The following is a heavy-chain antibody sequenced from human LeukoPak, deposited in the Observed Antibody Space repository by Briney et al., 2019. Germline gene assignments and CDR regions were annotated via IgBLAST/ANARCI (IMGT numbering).Heavy chain of an antibody. CDR2: ISSSSSYI. CDR1: GFTFSSYS. CDR3: ASSAGSPSGGNY. D-gene: IGHD2-15*01. J-gene: IGHJ4*02. Sequence: PGGSLSLSCAASGFTFSSYSMNWVRQAPGKGLEWVSSISSSSSYIYYADSVKGRFTISRDNAKNSLYLQMNSLRAEDTAVYYCASSAGSPSGGNYWGQGTLVTVSS. V-gene: IGHV3-21*01.